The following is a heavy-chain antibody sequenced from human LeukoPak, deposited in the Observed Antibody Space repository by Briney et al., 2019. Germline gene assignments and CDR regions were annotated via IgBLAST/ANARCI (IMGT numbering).Heavy chain of an antibody. CDR2: IYTSGST. CDR3: ARQGAEYYYYMDV. J-gene: IGHJ6*03. CDR1: GGSISSYY. D-gene: IGHD4/OR15-4a*01. V-gene: IGHV4-4*09. Sequence: TLSLTCTVSGGSISSYYWSWIRQPPGKGLEWIGYIYTSGSTNYNPSLKSRVTISVDTPKNQFSLKLSSVTAADTAVYYCARQGAEYYYYMDVWGKGTTVTVSS.